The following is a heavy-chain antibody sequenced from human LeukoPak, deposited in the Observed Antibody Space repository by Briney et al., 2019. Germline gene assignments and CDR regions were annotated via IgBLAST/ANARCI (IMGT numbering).Heavy chain of an antibody. D-gene: IGHD1-26*01. CDR1: GFTFSSYW. CDR2: IKQDGSEK. CDR3: AREEWELLDY. V-gene: IGHV3-7*03. J-gene: IGHJ4*02. Sequence: GGSLRLACAACGFTFSSYWMSWVRQAPGKGLEWMANIKQDGSEKYYVDSVKGRFTIPRDNAKNSLYLQMNSLRAEDTAVYYCAREEWELLDYWGQGTLVTVSS.